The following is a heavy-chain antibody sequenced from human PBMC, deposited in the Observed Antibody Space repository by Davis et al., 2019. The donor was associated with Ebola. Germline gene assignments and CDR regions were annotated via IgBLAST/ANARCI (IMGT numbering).Heavy chain of an antibody. V-gene: IGHV1-2*02. CDR1: GYTFTGYY. CDR3: AVTSGYDSSGYWDY. CDR2: INPNSGGT. D-gene: IGHD3-22*01. Sequence: ASVKVSCKASGYTFTGYYMHWVRQAPGQGLEWMGWINPNSGGTNYAQKFQGRVTMTRDTSISTAYMELSRLRSEDTAVYYCAVTSGYDSSGYWDYWGQGTLVTVSS. J-gene: IGHJ4*02.